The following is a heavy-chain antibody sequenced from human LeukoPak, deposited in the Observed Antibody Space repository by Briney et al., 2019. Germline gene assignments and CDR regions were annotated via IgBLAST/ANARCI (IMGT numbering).Heavy chain of an antibody. Sequence: SETLSLTCTVSGGSISNFYWSWIRQSPGKGLEWIGYIYLSGSTNYNPSLKSRVTMSVDTSKNQFSLKLSSVTAADTAVYYCARDFIAVAGTDYYYYYMDVWGKGTTVTVSS. J-gene: IGHJ6*03. CDR1: GGSISNFY. D-gene: IGHD6-19*01. V-gene: IGHV4-59*12. CDR3: ARDFIAVAGTDYYYYYMDV. CDR2: IYLSGST.